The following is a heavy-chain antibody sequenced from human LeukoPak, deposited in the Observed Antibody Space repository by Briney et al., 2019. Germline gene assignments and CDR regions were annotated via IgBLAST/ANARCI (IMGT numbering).Heavy chain of an antibody. CDR2: INHSGST. CDR3: AGSDTTGYSPREWDYWYFDL. CDR1: GGSFSGYY. D-gene: IGHD3-9*01. V-gene: IGHV4-34*01. J-gene: IGHJ2*01. Sequence: TSETLSLTCAVYGGSFSGYYWSWIRQPPGKGLEWIGEINHSGSTNYNPSLKSRVTISVDTSKNQFSLKLSSVTAADTAVYYCAGSDTTGYSPREWDYWYFDLWGRGTLVTVSS.